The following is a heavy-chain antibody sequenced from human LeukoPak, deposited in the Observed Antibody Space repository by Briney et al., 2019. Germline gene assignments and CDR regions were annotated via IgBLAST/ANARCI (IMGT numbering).Heavy chain of an antibody. CDR1: GGSISSGGYS. CDR3: ARGPLGYCSGGSCYPRSFDS. V-gene: IGHV4-30-2*01. D-gene: IGHD2-15*01. CDR2: IYHSGRI. Sequence: SETLSLTWAVSGGSISSGGYSWSWIRQTPGKGLEWIGNIYHSGRIYYNSSLKSRVTISVDRSKNQLSLKLSSVTAADTAVYYCARGPLGYCSGGSCYPRSFDSWGQGTLVTVSS. J-gene: IGHJ5*01.